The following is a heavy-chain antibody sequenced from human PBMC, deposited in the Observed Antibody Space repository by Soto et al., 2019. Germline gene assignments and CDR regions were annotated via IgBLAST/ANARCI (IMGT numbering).Heavy chain of an antibody. Sequence: QVQLVQSGAEVKKPGASVKVSCKASGYTFTSYGISWVRQAPGQGLEWMGWISAYNGNTNYAQKLQGRVPMTTDASTSTAYMELRSLRSDDTAVYYCARDPPPRKIAAAIGRDYYGMDVWGQGTTVTVSS. CDR2: ISAYNGNT. J-gene: IGHJ6*02. V-gene: IGHV1-18*01. CDR3: ARDPPPRKIAAAIGRDYYGMDV. CDR1: GYTFTSYG. D-gene: IGHD6-13*01.